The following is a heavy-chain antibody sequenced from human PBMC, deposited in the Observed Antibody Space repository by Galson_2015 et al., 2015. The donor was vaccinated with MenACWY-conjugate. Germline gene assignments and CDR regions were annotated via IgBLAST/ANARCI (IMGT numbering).Heavy chain of an antibody. Sequence: SVKASCKASGYMFTSYGISWVRQAPGQGLEWIGRISGKNENTKYAQKFQDRVAVTTDASTTTAYMELTALKFDDTALYCCARDSQYGMDLWGQGTTVIVS. CDR1: GYMFTSYG. J-gene: IGHJ6*02. D-gene: IGHD2/OR15-2a*01. CDR3: ARDSQYGMDL. V-gene: IGHV1-18*01. CDR2: ISGKNENT.